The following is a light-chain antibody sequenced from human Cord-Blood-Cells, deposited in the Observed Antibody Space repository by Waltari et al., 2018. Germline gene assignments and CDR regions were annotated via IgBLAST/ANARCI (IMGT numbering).Light chain of an antibody. CDR2: DAS. CDR3: QQYNCYSWT. V-gene: IGKV1-5*01. CDR1: QSISSW. J-gene: IGKJ1*01. Sequence: DIQMTQSPSTLSASVGDRVAITCRASQSISSWAAWYQQKPAKAPKLLNYDASSLESGVPSRFSSSGSGAEFTITISLLQPDDFATYCCQQYNCYSWTGGQGNKVEIK.